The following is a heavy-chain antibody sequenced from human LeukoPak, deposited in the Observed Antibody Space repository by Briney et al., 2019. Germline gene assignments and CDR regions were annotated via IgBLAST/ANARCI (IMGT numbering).Heavy chain of an antibody. CDR1: GFTFSNYW. CDR2: VNTDESST. Sequence: GGSLRLSCAASGFTFSNYWMHWVRQGPGKGLVRVSRVNTDESSTNYADSVKGRFTISRDNAKNTLYLQMNSLRAEDTAVYYCARDLGYCSGGRCLGGWFDPWGQGTLVTVSS. CDR3: ARDLGYCSGGRCLGGWFDP. V-gene: IGHV3-74*01. D-gene: IGHD2-15*01. J-gene: IGHJ5*02.